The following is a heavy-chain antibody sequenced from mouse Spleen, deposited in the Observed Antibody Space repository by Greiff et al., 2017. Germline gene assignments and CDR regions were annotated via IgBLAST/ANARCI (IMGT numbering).Heavy chain of an antibody. CDR3: AREGYYYYSSSYLYYFDY. J-gene: IGHJ2*01. D-gene: IGHD1-1*01. CDR1: GYSITSGYY. CDR2: ISYDGSN. V-gene: IGHV3-6*01. Sequence: EVQLQQSGPGLVKPSQSLSLTCSVTGYSITSGYYWNWIRQSPGNILEWMGYISYDGSNNYNPSLKNRISITRDTSKNQFFLKLNSVTTEDTATYYCAREGYYYYSSSYLYYFDYWGQGTTLTVSS.